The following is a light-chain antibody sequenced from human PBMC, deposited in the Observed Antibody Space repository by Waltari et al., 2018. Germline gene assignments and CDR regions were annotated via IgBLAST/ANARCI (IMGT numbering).Light chain of an antibody. CDR2: GAS. V-gene: IGKV3-20*01. Sequence: IVLTQSPDTLSLSPGQRATLSCRASQTINNNFLVWYQQKPGQAPRLLIHGASSRSTGFPDRLSGIGSGTDFTLTISMLEPEDVAVYYCQQYDGSILTFGGGTKVEI. CDR1: QTINNNF. CDR3: QQYDGSILT. J-gene: IGKJ4*01.